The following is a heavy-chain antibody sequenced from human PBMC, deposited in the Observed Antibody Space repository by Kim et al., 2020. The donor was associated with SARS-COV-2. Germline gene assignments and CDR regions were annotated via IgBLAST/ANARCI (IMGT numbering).Heavy chain of an antibody. D-gene: IGHD3-22*01. Sequence: NPSLRSRVTISVDTSKNQFCLKLTSVAAAATAVYYCASLYDSSGYFRNDYWGQGTLVTVSS. CDR3: ASLYDSSGYFRNDY. V-gene: IGHV4-34*01. J-gene: IGHJ4*02.